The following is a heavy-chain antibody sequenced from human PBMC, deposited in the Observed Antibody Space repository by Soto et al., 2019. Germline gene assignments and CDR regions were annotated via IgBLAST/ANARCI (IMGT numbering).Heavy chain of an antibody. Sequence: GSLKVYCKTSGSTFTSYGISGVRQSPGRGGELMGWISAYNGNTNYAQKLQGRVTMTTDTSTSTAYMELRSLRSDDTAVYYCARDTKITIFGVVILYGMEVWGQGTTVTVSS. J-gene: IGHJ6*02. V-gene: IGHV1-18*01. CDR3: ARDTKITIFGVVILYGMEV. CDR1: GSTFTSYG. D-gene: IGHD3-3*01. CDR2: ISAYNGNT.